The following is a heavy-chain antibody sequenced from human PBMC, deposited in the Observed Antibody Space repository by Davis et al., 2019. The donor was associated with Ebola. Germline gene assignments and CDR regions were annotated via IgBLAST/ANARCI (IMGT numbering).Heavy chain of an antibody. V-gene: IGHV3-21*01. J-gene: IGHJ4*02. CDR3: AKGEFFDY. Sequence: PGGSLRLSCAASGFRFSGYSMTWVRQAPGKGLEWVSSISSSGLYTYYADSVKGRFSISRDSARDSVSLQMNSLRVEDTAVYYCAKGEFFDYWGQGTRVTVSS. D-gene: IGHD3-16*01. CDR1: GFRFSGYS. CDR2: ISSSGLYT.